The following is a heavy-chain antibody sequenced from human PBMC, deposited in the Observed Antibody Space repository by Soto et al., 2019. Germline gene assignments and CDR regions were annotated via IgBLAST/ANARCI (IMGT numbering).Heavy chain of an antibody. Sequence: ASVKVSCKASGYTFTSYGISWVRQAPGQGLEWMGWISAYNGNTNYAQKLQGRVTMTTDTSTSTAYMELRSLRSDDTAVYYCARAKGITIFGVVTLYNWFDPWGQGALVAVSS. CDR3: ARAKGITIFGVVTLYNWFDP. CDR1: GYTFTSYG. V-gene: IGHV1-18*04. CDR2: ISAYNGNT. J-gene: IGHJ5*02. D-gene: IGHD3-3*01.